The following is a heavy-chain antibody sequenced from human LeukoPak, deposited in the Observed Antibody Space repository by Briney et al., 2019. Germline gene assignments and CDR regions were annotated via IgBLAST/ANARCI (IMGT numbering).Heavy chain of an antibody. CDR3: ARGIVVPAAYDV. CDR1: GGSIRSGGYY. J-gene: IGHJ6*04. CDR2: INHSGST. V-gene: IGHV4-34*01. D-gene: IGHD2-2*01. Sequence: PSQTLSLTRTVSGGSIRSGGYYWSWIRQPPGKGLEWIGEINHSGSTNYNPSLKSRVTISVDTSKNQFSLKLSSVTAADTAVYYCARGIVVPAAYDVWGKGTTVTVSS.